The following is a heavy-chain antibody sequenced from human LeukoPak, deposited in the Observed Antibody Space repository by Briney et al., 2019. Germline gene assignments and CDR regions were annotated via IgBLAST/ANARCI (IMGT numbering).Heavy chain of an antibody. D-gene: IGHD3-10*02. J-gene: IGHJ6*04. Sequence: GGSLRLSCAASGFTFSSYEMNWVRQAPGKGLEWVSYISSSGSTIYYADSVKGRFTISRDNAKNSLYLQMNGLRAEDTAVYYCAELGITMIGGVWSKGTTVTISS. CDR1: GFTFSSYE. V-gene: IGHV3-48*03. CDR3: AELGITMIGGV. CDR2: ISSSGSTI.